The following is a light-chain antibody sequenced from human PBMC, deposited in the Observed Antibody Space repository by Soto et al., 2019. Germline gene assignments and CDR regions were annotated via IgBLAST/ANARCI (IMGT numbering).Light chain of an antibody. CDR2: TNN. J-gene: IGLJ3*02. CDR1: SSNIGSNT. CDR3: AAWDDSLNGWV. Sequence: QSVLTQPPSASGTPGQRVTISCSGSSSNIGSNTVNWYQQLPGTAPKLLFYTNNQRPSGVPDRFSGSKSGTSASLAISGLQSDDEADYYCAAWDDSLNGWVFGGGTQLTVL. V-gene: IGLV1-44*01.